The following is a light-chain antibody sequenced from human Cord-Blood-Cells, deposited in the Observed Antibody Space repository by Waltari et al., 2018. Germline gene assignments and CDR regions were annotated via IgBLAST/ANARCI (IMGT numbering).Light chain of an antibody. CDR2: WAS. J-gene: IGKJ1*01. Sequence: DIVMTQSPDSLAVSLGERATINCKSSQSVLYSSNNKNYLAWYQQKPGQPPKLLIYWASTRESGVPARFSGRGSGTDFTLTISSLQAEDVAVYYCQQYYSTLTWTFGQGTKVEIK. CDR3: QQYYSTLTWT. V-gene: IGKV4-1*01. CDR1: QSVLYSSNNKNY.